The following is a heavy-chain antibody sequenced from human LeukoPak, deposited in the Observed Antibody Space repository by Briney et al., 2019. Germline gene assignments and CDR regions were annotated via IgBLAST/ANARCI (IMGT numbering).Heavy chain of an antibody. D-gene: IGHD3-22*01. J-gene: IGHJ1*01. Sequence: SGTLSLTCSVSGDSVSRSDSYWDWIRQPPGKGLEWIGTIYYSGRTYYSPSLKSRVTMSVDPSNNQLSLNLRSVTAADTAVYYCARRRYYDGSGYLEWGQGTLLSVSS. CDR1: GDSVSRSDSY. CDR2: IYYSGRT. CDR3: ARRRYYDGSGYLE. V-gene: IGHV4-39*01.